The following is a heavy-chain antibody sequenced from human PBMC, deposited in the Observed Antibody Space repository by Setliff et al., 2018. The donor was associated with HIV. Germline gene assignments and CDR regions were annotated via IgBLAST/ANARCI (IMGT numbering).Heavy chain of an antibody. J-gene: IGHJ4*02. V-gene: IGHV4-39*01. D-gene: IGHD6-19*01. CDR1: GDSISSISHY. CDR2: IYYSGGT. Sequence: PSETLSLTCTVSGDSISSISHYWGWIRQPPGKGREWIGNIYYSGGTDYNPSLKSRVTISIDKSKDQFSLKLGSVTAADTAVYYCARLFEQWLAFDYWGQGTRVTVS. CDR3: ARLFEQWLAFDY.